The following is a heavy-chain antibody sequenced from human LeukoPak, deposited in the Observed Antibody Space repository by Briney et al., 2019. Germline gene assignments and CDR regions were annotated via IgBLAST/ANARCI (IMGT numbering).Heavy chain of an antibody. V-gene: IGHV4-38-2*02. J-gene: IGHJ4*02. CDR2: IYHGGSP. CDR3: ARASDYGSGGYDN. Sequence: SETLSLTCTVSGYSISSGNYWGWIRQPPGKGLEWIGNIYHGGSPYNNPSLKSRVTISEDTSKNQFSLKLSSVAAADTAVYYCARASDYGSGGYDNWGQGTLVTVSS. CDR1: GYSISSGNY. D-gene: IGHD3-10*01.